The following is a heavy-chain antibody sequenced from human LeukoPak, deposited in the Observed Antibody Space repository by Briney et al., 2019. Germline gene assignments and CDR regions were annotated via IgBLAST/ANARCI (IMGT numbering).Heavy chain of an antibody. J-gene: IGHJ6*02. CDR3: ARDQLRYYGSNNYYSDMDF. CDR2: ISAYNGGT. V-gene: IGHV1-18*01. CDR1: GYIFTSYA. D-gene: IGHD3-10*01. Sequence: ASVKVSCKASGYIFTSYAIAWVRQAPGQRLEWMGWISAYNGGTNYAQKFRGRVTMTTDTSTNTGYMELRSLRSDDTAVYFCARDQLRYYGSNNYYSDMDFWGQGTTVTVSS.